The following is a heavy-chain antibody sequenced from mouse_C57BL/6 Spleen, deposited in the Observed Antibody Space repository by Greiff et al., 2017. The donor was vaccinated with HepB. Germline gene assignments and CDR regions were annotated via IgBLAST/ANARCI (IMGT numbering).Heavy chain of an antibody. V-gene: IGHV1-39*01. Sequence: VQLQQSGPELVKPGASVKISCKASGYSFTDYNMNWVKQSNGKSLEWIGVINPNDGTTSYNQKFKGKATLTVDQYSSTAYMQLNSLTSEDSAVYYCARGGQATSDYYAMDYWGQGTSVTVSS. CDR1: GYSFTDYN. J-gene: IGHJ4*01. CDR3: ARGGQATSDYYAMDY. CDR2: INPNDGTT. D-gene: IGHD3-2*02.